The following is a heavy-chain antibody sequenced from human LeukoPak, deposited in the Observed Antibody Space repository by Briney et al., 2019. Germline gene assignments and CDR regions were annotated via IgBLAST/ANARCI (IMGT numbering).Heavy chain of an antibody. CDR1: GTSFSAYY. D-gene: IGHD1/OR15-1a*01. V-gene: IGHV4-34*01. Sequence: PSETLSLTCVVSGTSFSAYYWTWIRQPPGKGLEWIGEINPSGGTNYNPSLKSRVTMSIDTSKNQLSLTLSSVTAADTSVYYCARLNVEQWRNTIDYWGQGTLVTVSS. CDR3: ARLNVEQWRNTIDY. CDR2: INPSGGT. J-gene: IGHJ4*02.